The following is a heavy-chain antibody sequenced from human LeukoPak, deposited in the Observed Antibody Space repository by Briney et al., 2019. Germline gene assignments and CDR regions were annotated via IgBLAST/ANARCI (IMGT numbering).Heavy chain of an antibody. V-gene: IGHV3-11*01. CDR3: AKATGTFYYFDY. CDR1: GFTFSDYY. CDR2: ISLSGTI. Sequence: GGSLRLSCAASGFTFSDYYLSWIRQAPGKGLEWVSYISLSGTIYYADSVKGRFTISRDNAKNSLYLQMNSLRAEDTAVYYCAKATGTFYYFDYWGQGTLVTVSS. J-gene: IGHJ4*02. D-gene: IGHD1-1*01.